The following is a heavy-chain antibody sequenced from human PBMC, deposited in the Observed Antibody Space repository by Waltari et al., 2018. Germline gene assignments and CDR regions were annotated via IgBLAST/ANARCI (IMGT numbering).Heavy chain of an antibody. CDR3: ARKGGGRWLELSLTYYYGMDV. J-gene: IGHJ6*02. D-gene: IGHD1-7*01. Sequence: QVQLVQSGAEVKKPGSSVKVSCKASGGTFSSYAISWVRQAPGQGLEWMGGIIPIFGTANYARKFQGRVTITADESTSKAYMELSSLRSEDTAVYYCARKGGGRWLELSLTYYYGMDVWGQGTTVTVSS. CDR2: IIPIFGTA. V-gene: IGHV1-69*13. CDR1: GGTFSSYA.